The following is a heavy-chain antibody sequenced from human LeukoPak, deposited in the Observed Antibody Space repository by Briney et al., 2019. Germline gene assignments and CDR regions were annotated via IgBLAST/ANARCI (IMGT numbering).Heavy chain of an antibody. CDR1: GYTFTGYY. J-gene: IGHJ4*02. CDR2: INPNSGGT. V-gene: IGHV1-2*02. Sequence: ASVKVSCKASGYTFTGYYMHWVRQAPGQGLEWMGWINPNSGGTNYAQKFQGRVTMTRDTSISTAYMELSRLRSDDTAVYYCARDYTVTKSAGGYWGQGTLVTVSS. CDR3: ARDYTVTKSAGGY. D-gene: IGHD4-17*01.